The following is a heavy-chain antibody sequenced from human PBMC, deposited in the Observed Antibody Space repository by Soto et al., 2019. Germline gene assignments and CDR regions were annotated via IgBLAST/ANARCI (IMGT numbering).Heavy chain of an antibody. Sequence: GSLRLSCAASGFTFSSYAMSWVRQAPGKGLEWVSAISGSGGSTYYADSVKGRFTISRDNSKNTLYLQMNSLRAEDTAVYYCAKKYSCSSTSCYLPHYYYYYGMDVWGQGTTVTVSS. V-gene: IGHV3-23*01. D-gene: IGHD2-2*01. CDR3: AKKYSCSSTSCYLPHYYYYYGMDV. CDR1: GFTFSSYA. CDR2: ISGSGGST. J-gene: IGHJ6*02.